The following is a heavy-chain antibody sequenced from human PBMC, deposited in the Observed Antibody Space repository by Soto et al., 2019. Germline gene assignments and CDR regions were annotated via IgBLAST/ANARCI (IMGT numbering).Heavy chain of an antibody. CDR1: GFTLRNYA. CDR3: AKDKLNSNYEYYFDL. J-gene: IGHJ4*02. Sequence: EVQLVESGGGLVQPGRSLRLSCAASGFTLRNYAMHWVRQAPGKGLEWVSGISWSGGIIGYADSVKGRFTISRDNAKNSLYLEMHSLRAEDPALYYCAKDKLNSNYEYYFDLWGQGTLITVSS. V-gene: IGHV3-9*01. CDR2: ISWSGGII. D-gene: IGHD4-4*01.